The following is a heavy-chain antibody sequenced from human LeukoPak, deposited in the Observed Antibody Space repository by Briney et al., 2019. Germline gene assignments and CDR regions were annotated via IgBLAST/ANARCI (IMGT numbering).Heavy chain of an antibody. J-gene: IGHJ4*02. Sequence: GGSLRLSCAASGFSFSDYAINGVRQAPGKGLEWVSGISASATTTYYADSVKGRFTISRDNSKNTLNLQMNSLRADDTAVYYCAKDRRGVGAGVDYWGQGTLVTVSS. CDR2: ISASATTT. V-gene: IGHV3-23*01. CDR1: GFSFSDYA. CDR3: AKDRRGVGAGVDY. D-gene: IGHD1-26*01.